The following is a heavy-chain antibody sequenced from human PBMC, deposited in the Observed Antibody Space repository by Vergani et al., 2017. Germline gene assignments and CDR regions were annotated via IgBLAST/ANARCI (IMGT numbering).Heavy chain of an antibody. CDR2: ISSRGSPT. V-gene: IGHV3-11*04. CDR1: GFSFSEYY. J-gene: IGHJ4*02. D-gene: IGHD2-8*02. CDR3: ARGLVVCLKDFDL. Sequence: QLVESGGGLVKPGGSLRLSCIASGFSFSEYYITWIRQAPGKGLDWISYISSRGSPTYYANSVEGRFIISRDNTKNSVYLQMDSLRVEDSAIYYCARGLVVCLKDFDLWGQGTQVTVSS.